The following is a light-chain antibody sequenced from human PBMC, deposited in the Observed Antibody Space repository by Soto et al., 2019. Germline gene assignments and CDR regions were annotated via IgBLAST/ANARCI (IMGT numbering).Light chain of an antibody. CDR2: EVS. Sequence: QSVLTQPPSASGSPGQSVTISCTGTSSDVGGYNYVSWYQQHPGKAPKLMIYEVSKRPSGVPDRFSGSKSGNTASLTVSGLQAEDEADYSGTSDVDSNTFYVFGTGTEVTVL. V-gene: IGLV2-8*01. J-gene: IGLJ1*01. CDR1: SSDVGGYNY. CDR3: TSDVDSNTFYV.